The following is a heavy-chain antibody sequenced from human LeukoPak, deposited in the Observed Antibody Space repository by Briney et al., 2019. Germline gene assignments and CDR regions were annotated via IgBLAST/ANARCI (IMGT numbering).Heavy chain of an antibody. V-gene: IGHV3-23*01. J-gene: IGHJ4*02. D-gene: IGHD3-22*01. CDR2: ISGSGGST. CDR1: GFTFSSYA. CDR3: ARADYDNSAFFFAF. Sequence: GGSLRLSCAASGFTFSSYAMSWVRQAPGKGLEWVSAISGSGGSTYYADSVKGRFTISRDNAKNSIYLQMNSLRAEDTAFYYCARADYDNSAFFFAFWGRGTLVTVSS.